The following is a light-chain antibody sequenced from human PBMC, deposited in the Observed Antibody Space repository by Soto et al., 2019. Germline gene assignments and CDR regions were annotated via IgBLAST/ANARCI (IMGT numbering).Light chain of an antibody. CDR3: QQYVTSPIT. V-gene: IGKV3-20*01. Sequence: ENVLTQSPGTLSLSPGERATLSCRASQYVAGNYLAWYQQKPGQAPRILIYGASSRATGIPDRFSGSGSDTDFTLTISRLETEDFALSYCQQYVTSPITFGQGTRLEIK. J-gene: IGKJ5*01. CDR1: QYVAGNY. CDR2: GAS.